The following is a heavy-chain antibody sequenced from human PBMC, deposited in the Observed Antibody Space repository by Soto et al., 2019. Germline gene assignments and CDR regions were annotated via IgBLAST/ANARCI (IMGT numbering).Heavy chain of an antibody. D-gene: IGHD2-2*02. CDR3: ARFVRSCSGTTCYTRADG. J-gene: IGHJ6*02. Sequence: QVQLQESGPGLVKPSETLSITCTVSGGSVSSDTHYWSWLRQPPGKRLEWIGFIYSSGSTNYNPSLKSRVTMSVDTSKNRFSLKRRSVIVADTAVYHCARFVRSCSGTTCYTRADGWGQGTTVAVSS. V-gene: IGHV4-61*01. CDR2: IYSSGST. CDR1: GGSVSSDTHY.